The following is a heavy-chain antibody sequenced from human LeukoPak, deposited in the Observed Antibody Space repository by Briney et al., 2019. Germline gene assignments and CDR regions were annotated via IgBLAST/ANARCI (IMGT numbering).Heavy chain of an antibody. J-gene: IGHJ5*01. CDR2: INHSGST. V-gene: IGHV4-34*01. CDR1: GGSFSGYY. D-gene: IGHD6-19*01. Sequence: SETLSLTCAVYGGSFSGYYWSWIRQPPGKGLEWIGEINHSGSTNYNPSLKSRVTISVDTSKNQFSLKLSSVTAADTAVYFCSRAVAGSVGWFDSWGQGTLVTVSS. CDR3: SRAVAGSVGWFDS.